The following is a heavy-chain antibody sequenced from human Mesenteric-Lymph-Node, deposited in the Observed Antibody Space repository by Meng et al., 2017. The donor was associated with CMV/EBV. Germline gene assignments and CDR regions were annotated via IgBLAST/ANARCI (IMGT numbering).Heavy chain of an antibody. V-gene: IGHV4-61*01. J-gene: IGHJ5*02. CDR2: LYYNGRT. D-gene: IGHD3-3*01. Sequence: SETLSLTCIVSGDSVNSGHYYWSWIRLPPGKGLEWVGYLYYNGRTYYNPSLESRVTISVDTSKNQFSLKLSSVTAADTAVYYCARDLGLGFWSGFDPWGQGTLVTVSS. CDR1: GDSVNSGHYY. CDR3: ARDLGLGFWSGFDP.